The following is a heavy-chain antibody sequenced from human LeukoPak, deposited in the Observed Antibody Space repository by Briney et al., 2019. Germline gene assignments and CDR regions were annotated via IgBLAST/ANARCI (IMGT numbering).Heavy chain of an antibody. J-gene: IGHJ6*02. CDR1: GGSFSGYY. D-gene: IGHD3-3*01. CDR3: ARGPNFWSGYYTGHYYYGMDV. Sequence: SETLSLTCAVYGGSFSGYYWSWIRQPPGKGLEWIGEINHSGSTNYNPSLKSRVTISVDMSKNQFSLKLSSVTAADTAVYYCARGPNFWSGYYTGHYYYGMDVWGQGTTVTVSS. V-gene: IGHV4-34*01. CDR2: INHSGST.